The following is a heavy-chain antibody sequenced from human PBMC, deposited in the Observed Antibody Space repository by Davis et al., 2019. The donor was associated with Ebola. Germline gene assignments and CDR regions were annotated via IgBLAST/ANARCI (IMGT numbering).Heavy chain of an antibody. J-gene: IGHJ6*03. D-gene: IGHD2-21*02. CDR3: ARVTEAWSYYYYYYMDV. CDR2: ISSSSSYI. CDR1: GFTFSSYS. V-gene: IGHV3-21*01. Sequence: PGGSLRLSCAASGFTFSSYSMNWVRQAPGKGLEWVSSISSSSSYIYYADSVKGRFTISRDNAKNSLYLQMNSLRAEDTAVYYCARVTEAWSYYYYYYMDVWGKGTTVTVSS.